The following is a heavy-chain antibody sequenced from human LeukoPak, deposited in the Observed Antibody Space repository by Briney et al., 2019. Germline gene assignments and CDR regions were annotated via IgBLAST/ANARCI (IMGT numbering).Heavy chain of an antibody. CDR2: ISYDGSNK. V-gene: IGHV3-30*04. CDR1: GFTFSSYA. D-gene: IGHD2-2*01. J-gene: IGHJ6*02. Sequence: GGSLRLSCAASGFTFSSYAMHWVRQAPGKGLEWVAVISYDGSNKYYADSVKGRFTISRDNSKNTLYLQMNSLRAEDTAVYYCARHGGGYCSSTSCYPGGGYGMDVWGQGTTVTVSS. CDR3: ARHGGGYCSSTSCYPGGGYGMDV.